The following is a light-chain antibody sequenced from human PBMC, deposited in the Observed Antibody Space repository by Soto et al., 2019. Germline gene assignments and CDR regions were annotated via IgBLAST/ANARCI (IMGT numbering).Light chain of an antibody. J-gene: IGKJ4*01. CDR1: QSVDTY. V-gene: IGKV3D-11*02. CDR3: QQRRSSLT. CDR2: DVS. Sequence: TVWTQSPATLSLSPGERATLSCRASQSVDTYLAWYQQKSGRAPRLLIYDVSKRATGIPPRFSGSGAGTDFTLTISSLEPEDSATYYCQQRRSSLTFGGGTKVDIK.